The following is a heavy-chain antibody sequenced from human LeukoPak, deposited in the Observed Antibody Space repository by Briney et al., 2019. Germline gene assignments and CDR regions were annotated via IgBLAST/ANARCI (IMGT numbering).Heavy chain of an antibody. CDR1: DGSISSSSYY. CDR2: IYYSGST. D-gene: IGHD2-15*01. CDR3: AKAPVTSCRGAFCYPFDY. Sequence: SETLSLTCTVSDGSISSSSYYWGWIRQPPGKGLEWIGSIYYSGSTYYNPSLKSRVTISLDTSKNQFSLKLSSVTAADTAVYYCAKAPVTSCRGAFCYPFDYWGQGTLVTVSS. V-gene: IGHV4-39*07. J-gene: IGHJ4*02.